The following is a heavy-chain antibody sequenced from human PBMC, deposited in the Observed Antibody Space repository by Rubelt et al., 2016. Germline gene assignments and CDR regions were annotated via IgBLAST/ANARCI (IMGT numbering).Heavy chain of an antibody. CDR2: FFHDGST. Sequence: QVQLQESGPGLVKPSETLSLTCTVSGYSINNGYYWGWIRQPPGKGLEWIASFFHDGSTKYNPSLKSRVTRSKDGSKNQFSLNLSSVTAADTAVYYCARRYDSSGYYSLLYGMDVWGQGTTVTVSS. CDR1: GYSINNGYY. CDR3: ARRYDSSGYYSLLYGMDV. J-gene: IGHJ6*02. V-gene: IGHV4-38-2*02. D-gene: IGHD3-22*01.